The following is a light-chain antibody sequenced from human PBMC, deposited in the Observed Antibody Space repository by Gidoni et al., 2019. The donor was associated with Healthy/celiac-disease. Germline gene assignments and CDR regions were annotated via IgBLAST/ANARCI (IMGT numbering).Light chain of an antibody. V-gene: IGKV1-39*01. CDR3: QQSYSTPLT. CDR1: QSISSY. CDR2: AAS. Sequence: DIQMTQSPSSLSASVGDRVTITCRASQSISSYLNWYQQKPGKAPKLLLYAASSLQSGVPSRVSGSGSGTDFTLTISSLQPEDFATYYCQQSYSTPLTFXGXTKVEIK. J-gene: IGKJ4*01.